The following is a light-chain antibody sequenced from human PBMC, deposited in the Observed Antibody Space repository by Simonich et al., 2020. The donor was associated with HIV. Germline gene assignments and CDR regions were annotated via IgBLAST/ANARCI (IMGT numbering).Light chain of an antibody. CDR3: QQEET. Sequence: EIVLTQSPATLSLSPGERATLSCRASQSVSTYLAWYQQKPGQAPRLLIYDASSRATGIPARFSGSGSGTEFTLTISSMQSEDFAVYYCQQEETFGQGTKVEIK. J-gene: IGKJ1*01. V-gene: IGKV3-11*01. CDR2: DAS. CDR1: QSVSTY.